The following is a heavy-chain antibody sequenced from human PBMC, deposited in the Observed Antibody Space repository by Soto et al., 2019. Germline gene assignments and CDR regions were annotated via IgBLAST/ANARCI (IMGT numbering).Heavy chain of an antibody. V-gene: IGHV4-30-2*01. CDR2: IYHSGST. D-gene: IGHD3-22*01. J-gene: IGHJ5*02. CDR3: ARINFDYYDSSGYSRWFDP. CDR1: GGSFSGYY. Sequence: PSETLSLTCAVYGGSFSGYYWSWIRQPPGKGLEWIGYIYHSGSTYYNPSLKSRVTISVDRSKNQFSLKLSSVTAADTAVYYCARINFDYYDSSGYSRWFDPWGQGTLVT.